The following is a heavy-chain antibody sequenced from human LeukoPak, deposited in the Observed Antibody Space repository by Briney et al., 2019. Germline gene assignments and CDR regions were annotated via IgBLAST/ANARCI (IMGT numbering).Heavy chain of an antibody. CDR3: ARDLHFYVAMDV. CDR2: IGVGGSFK. J-gene: IGHJ6*02. V-gene: IGHV3-23*01. D-gene: IGHD2/OR15-2a*01. Sequence: LPGGSLRLSCTACGFTFSNYAMNWVRRTTGKGVEWVSLIGVGGSFKYYADPVRGRFTIFRDNSRNTQYLQMNSLRADDTAVYYCARDLHFYVAMDVWGQGTTVTVSS. CDR1: GFTFSNYA.